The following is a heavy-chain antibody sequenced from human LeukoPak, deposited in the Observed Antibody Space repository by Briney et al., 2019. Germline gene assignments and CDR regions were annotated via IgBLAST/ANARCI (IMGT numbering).Heavy chain of an antibody. CDR2: IRYDGSNK. Sequence: GGSLRLSCVASGFTFSDTWMSWVRQAPGKGLEWVAFIRYDGSNKYYADSVKGRFTISRDNSKNTLYLQMNSLRAEDTAVYYCAQRRGYSSSWFGMEDYWGQGTLVTVSS. V-gene: IGHV3-30*02. CDR3: AQRRGYSSSWFGMEDY. D-gene: IGHD6-13*01. CDR1: GFTFSDTW. J-gene: IGHJ4*02.